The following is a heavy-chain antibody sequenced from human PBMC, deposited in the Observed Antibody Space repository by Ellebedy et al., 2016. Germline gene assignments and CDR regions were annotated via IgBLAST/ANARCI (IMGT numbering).Heavy chain of an antibody. V-gene: IGHV4-59*01. CDR3: ARALGSADY. J-gene: IGHJ4*02. D-gene: IGHD3-10*01. Sequence: SETLSLTCTFSGGSISGYYWSWIRQPPGKGLEWIGYIYYSGSTNYNPSLKSRVTISIDTSKNQFSLKLSSVTTADTAVYYCARALGSADYWGQGTLVTVSS. CDR2: IYYSGST. CDR1: GGSISGYY.